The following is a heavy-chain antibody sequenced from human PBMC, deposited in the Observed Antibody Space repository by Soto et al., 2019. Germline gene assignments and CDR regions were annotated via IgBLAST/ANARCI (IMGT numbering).Heavy chain of an antibody. CDR2: MHHSGRT. CDR1: GAYMRNVYYY. Sequence: SSETLSLTCTVFGAYMRNVYYYWSWVRQNPGKDLEWIGHMHHSGRTHYNPSLKSRVAISVDTSKNQFSLYLNSVTAADTAVYYCARWVEVSLDYFDSWGQGTPVTVSS. V-gene: IGHV4-31*03. D-gene: IGHD2-15*01. CDR3: ARWVEVSLDYFDS. J-gene: IGHJ4*02.